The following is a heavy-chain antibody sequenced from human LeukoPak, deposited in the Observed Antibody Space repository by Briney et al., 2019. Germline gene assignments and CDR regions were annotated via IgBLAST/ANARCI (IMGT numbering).Heavy chain of an antibody. Sequence: SETLSLTCTVSGGSISSSRYYWGWIRQPPGKGLEWIGSIHYSGSTNYNPSLKSRVTISLDTFKSQFSLKMTSVTAADTAVYYCAREGSRWVDFEFWGQGTLVTVSS. V-gene: IGHV4-39*07. D-gene: IGHD1-26*01. CDR2: IHYSGST. CDR1: GGSISSSRYY. CDR3: AREGSRWVDFEF. J-gene: IGHJ4*02.